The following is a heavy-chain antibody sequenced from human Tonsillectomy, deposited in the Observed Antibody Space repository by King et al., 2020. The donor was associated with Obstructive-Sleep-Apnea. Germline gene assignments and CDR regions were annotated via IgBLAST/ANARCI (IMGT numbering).Heavy chain of an antibody. CDR1: GFTFDDYD. CDR3: VXDPNXPXXCXXXCXGXXXX. D-gene: IGHD2-21*01. CDR2: ITYKSQII. Sequence: EVQLVESGGGLVQPGRSLRLSCAASGFTFDDYDMHWVRQTPGKGLEWVSGITYKSQIIGYADSVKGRFTISRDDGKNSLFLQMKSLRPEDTDLYYCVXDPNXPXXCXXXCXGXXXXXXQGTLVTVSS. V-gene: IGHV3-9*01. J-gene: IGHJ4*02.